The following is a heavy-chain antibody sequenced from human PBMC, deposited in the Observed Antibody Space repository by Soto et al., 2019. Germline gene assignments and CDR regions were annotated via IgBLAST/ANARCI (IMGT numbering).Heavy chain of an antibody. J-gene: IGHJ4*02. D-gene: IGHD3-22*01. CDR3: ARGYYYDSSGYYFDY. Sequence: PGGSLRLSCAASGFTFSSYWMHWVRQAPGKGLVWVSRINSDGSSTSYADSVKGRFTISRDNAKNTLYLQMNSLRAEDTAVYYCARGYYYDSSGYYFDYWGQGTLVTVSS. V-gene: IGHV3-74*01. CDR2: INSDGSST. CDR1: GFTFSSYW.